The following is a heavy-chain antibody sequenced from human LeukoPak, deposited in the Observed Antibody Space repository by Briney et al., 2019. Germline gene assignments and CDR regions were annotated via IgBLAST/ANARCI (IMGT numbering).Heavy chain of an antibody. CDR2: IKQNGSEK. Sequence: GGSLRLSCAASGFTFTNYWMGWVRQAPGKGLEWVANIKQNGSEKYYVDSVKGRCTISRDNAKKSLSLQVNSLRSEDRAVYYCARPPMQYYGSDRYFLFDPWGQGTLVTVSS. V-gene: IGHV3-7*01. J-gene: IGHJ5*02. D-gene: IGHD3-10*01. CDR3: ARPPMQYYGSDRYFLFDP. CDR1: GFTFTNYW.